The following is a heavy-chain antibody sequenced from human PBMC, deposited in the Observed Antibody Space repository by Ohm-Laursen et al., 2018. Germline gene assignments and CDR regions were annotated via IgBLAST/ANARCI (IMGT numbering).Heavy chain of an antibody. D-gene: IGHD6-13*01. CDR3: ARSYSSSWYFFDY. V-gene: IGHV4-61*01. CDR2: IYYSGST. J-gene: IGHJ4*02. Sequence: TLSLTCAVSGYSISSGYYWSWIRQPPGKGLEWIGYIYYSGSTNYNPSLKSRVTISVDTSKNQFSLKLTSVTAADTAVYYCARSYSSSWYFFDYWGQGTLVTVSS. CDR1: GYSISSGYY.